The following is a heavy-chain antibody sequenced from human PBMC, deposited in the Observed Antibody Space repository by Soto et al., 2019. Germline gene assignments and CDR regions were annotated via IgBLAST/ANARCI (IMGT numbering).Heavy chain of an antibody. CDR2: ICNSGTT. V-gene: IGHV4-59*03. CDR3: AGGGSIVVATRRLMDV. CDR1: GGSIRGYC. D-gene: IGHD3-22*01. J-gene: IGHJ6*03. Sequence: SETLSLTCTVSGGSIRGYCWTWIRQPPGEGLEWIGCICNSGTTNYNPSLKSRVAISIDTQKNQFSLQLSSVTVAYTAFYCAGGGSIVVATRRLMDVWGKGTTVTVSS.